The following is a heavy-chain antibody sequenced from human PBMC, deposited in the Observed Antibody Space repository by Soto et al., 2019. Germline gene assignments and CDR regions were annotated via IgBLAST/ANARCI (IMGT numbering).Heavy chain of an antibody. Sequence: EVQKISCKGSGYSFTSYWIGRVRQMPGKGLEWMGISYPGDSDPRYRPSFQGQVTISADKPISTAYLQWSSLKASDTAVYYCARDFVLVPATVYWFDPWGQGTLVTVS. CDR3: ARDFVLVPATVYWFDP. J-gene: IGHJ5*02. V-gene: IGHV5-51*04. CDR2: SYPGDSDP. D-gene: IGHD2-2*01. CDR1: GYSFTSYW.